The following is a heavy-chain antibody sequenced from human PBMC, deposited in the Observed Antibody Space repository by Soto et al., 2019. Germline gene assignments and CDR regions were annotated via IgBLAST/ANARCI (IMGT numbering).Heavy chain of an antibody. J-gene: IGHJ2*01. D-gene: IGHD3-3*01. CDR3: ARCPRLRFLEWRDHAVGYFDL. V-gene: IGHV4-4*02. CDR2: IYHSGST. Sequence: QVQLQESGPGLVKPSGTLSLTCAVSGGSISSSNWWSWVRQPPGKGLEWIGEIYHSGSTNYNPSLKSRVTISVDKSKNQFSLKLSSVTAADTAVYYCARCPRLRFLEWRDHAVGYFDLWGGGTLVTVSS. CDR1: GGSISSSNW.